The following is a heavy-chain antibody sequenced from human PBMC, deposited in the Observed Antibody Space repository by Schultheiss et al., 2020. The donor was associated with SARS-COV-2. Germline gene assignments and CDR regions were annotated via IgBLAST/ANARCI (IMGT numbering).Heavy chain of an antibody. J-gene: IGHJ4*02. CDR3: ARDSNSGSYMGHWGY. CDR2: ISYDGSNK. CDR1: GFTFSSYA. V-gene: IGHV3-30*04. Sequence: GGSLRLSCAASGFTFSSYAMHWVRQAPGKGLEWVAVISYDGSNKYYADSVKGRFTISRDNSKNTLYLQMNSLRAEDTAVYYCARDSNSGSYMGHWGYWGQGTLVTVSS. D-gene: IGHD1-26*01.